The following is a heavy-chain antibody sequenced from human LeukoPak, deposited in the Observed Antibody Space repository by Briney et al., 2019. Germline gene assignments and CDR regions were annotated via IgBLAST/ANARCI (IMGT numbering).Heavy chain of an antibody. CDR2: IYYSGST. CDR3: ARDLGGGLYYYDSSGYSDNWFDP. CDR1: GGSISSYY. V-gene: IGHV4-59*01. D-gene: IGHD3-22*01. J-gene: IGHJ5*02. Sequence: PSETLSLTCTVSGGSISSYYWSLIRQPPGKGLEWVGYIYYSGSTNYNPSLKSRVTISVDTSKNQFSLKLSYVTAADTAVYYCARDLGGGLYYYDSSGYSDNWFDPWGQGTLVTVSS.